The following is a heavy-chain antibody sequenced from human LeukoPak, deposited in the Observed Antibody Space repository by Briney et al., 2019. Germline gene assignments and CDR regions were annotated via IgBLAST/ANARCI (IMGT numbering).Heavy chain of an antibody. V-gene: IGHV3-30*02. J-gene: IGHJ4*02. CDR2: IRYDGSNK. D-gene: IGHD3-22*01. CDR3: AKESNYYDSSGYDH. CDR1: GFTFSSYG. Sequence: GGSLRLSCAASGFTFSSYGMHWVRQAPGKGLEWVAFIRYDGSNKYYADSVKGRFTISRDNSKNTLYLQMNSLRAEDTAVYYCAKESNYYDSSGYDHWGQGTLVTVSS.